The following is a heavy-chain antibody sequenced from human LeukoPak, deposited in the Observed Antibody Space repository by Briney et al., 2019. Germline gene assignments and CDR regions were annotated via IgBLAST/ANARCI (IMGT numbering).Heavy chain of an antibody. CDR2: ISAYSGNT. V-gene: IGHV1-18*01. CDR3: TGDPPVSLDYYCNYMDG. D-gene: IGHD4-11*01. J-gene: IGHJ6*03. Sequence: EASVKVSCKASGYTFTGYGISWVRQAPGPGLEWMGWISAYSGNTNYPQKVQGRVTMTIDTSTSTAYMELRSLRSDDTAVYYCTGDPPVSLDYYCNYMDGGGEGITVTVSS. CDR1: GYTFTGYG.